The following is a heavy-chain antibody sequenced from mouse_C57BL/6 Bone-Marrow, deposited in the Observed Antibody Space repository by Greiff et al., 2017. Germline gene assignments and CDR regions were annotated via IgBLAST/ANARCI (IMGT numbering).Heavy chain of an antibody. Sequence: VQLQQSGAELAKPGASVKLSCKASGYSFTSYWMYWVKQRPGKGLEWIGYINPSSGYTKYNQKFKDKATLTADKSSSTAYMQLSSLTYEDSAVYYCFMVTTDYWGQGTTLTVSS. D-gene: IGHD2-2*01. CDR2: INPSSGYT. CDR1: GYSFTSYW. V-gene: IGHV1-7*01. J-gene: IGHJ2*01. CDR3: FMVTTDY.